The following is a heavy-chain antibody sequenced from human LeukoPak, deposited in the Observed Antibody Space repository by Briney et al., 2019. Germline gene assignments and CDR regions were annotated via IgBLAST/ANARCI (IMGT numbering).Heavy chain of an antibody. V-gene: IGHV3-33*01. Sequence: GGSLRLSCATSGFTFSNHGMHWVRQAPGKGPEWVALIWYDGSNKYYGDSVKGRFTISRDNSKNTVYLQMNSLRAEDAGVYYCARDRLEAVTDDDYFDYWGQGTLVTVSS. J-gene: IGHJ4*02. CDR2: IWYDGSNK. CDR3: ARDRLEAVTDDDYFDY. CDR1: GFTFSNHG. D-gene: IGHD2-21*02.